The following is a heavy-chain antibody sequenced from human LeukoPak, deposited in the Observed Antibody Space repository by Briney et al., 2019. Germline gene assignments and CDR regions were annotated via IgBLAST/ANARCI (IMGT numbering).Heavy chain of an antibody. J-gene: IGHJ4*02. CDR3: ATAKGSVAGLIDY. V-gene: IGHV4-59*01. CDR1: GGSLSSYY. CDR2: IYYSATT. D-gene: IGHD6-19*01. Sequence: SETLSLTCTVSGGSLSSYYWSWVRQPPGKGLEGSGYIYYSATTNSNPSLKTPVPISVDTSKNPFSLKMSSMPAADTAVYYCATAKGSVAGLIDYWGQGTLVTVSS.